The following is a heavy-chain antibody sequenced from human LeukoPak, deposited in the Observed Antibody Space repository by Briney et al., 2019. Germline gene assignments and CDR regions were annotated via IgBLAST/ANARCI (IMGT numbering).Heavy chain of an antibody. CDR1: GFTFSSYA. V-gene: IGHV3-64*01. Sequence: GGSLRLACAASGFTFSSYAMHWVRQAPGKGLEYVSAISSNGGSTYYANSVKGRFTISRDNSKNTLYLQMGSLRAEDMAVYYCARSPPAHPNGYDSSGYYRWSAFDIWGQGTMVTVSS. CDR2: ISSNGGST. CDR3: ARSPPAHPNGYDSSGYYRWSAFDI. J-gene: IGHJ3*02. D-gene: IGHD3-22*01.